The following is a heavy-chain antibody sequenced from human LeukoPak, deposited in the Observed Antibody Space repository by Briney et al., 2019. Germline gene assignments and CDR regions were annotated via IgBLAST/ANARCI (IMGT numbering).Heavy chain of an antibody. D-gene: IGHD6-19*01. CDR2: MYYSGST. CDR3: AGHESSGWYRFDY. J-gene: IGHJ4*02. V-gene: IGHV4-59*08. CDR1: GGSISSYY. Sequence: PSETLSLTCTVSGGSISSYYRSWIRQPPGKGLEWIGYMYYSGSTNYNPSLKSRVTISVDTSKNQFSLKLSSVTAADTAVYYCAGHESSGWYRFDYWGQGTLVTVSS.